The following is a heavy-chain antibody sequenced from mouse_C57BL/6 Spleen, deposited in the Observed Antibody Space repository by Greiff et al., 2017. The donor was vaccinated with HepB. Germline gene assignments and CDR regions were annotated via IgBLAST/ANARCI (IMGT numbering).Heavy chain of an antibody. CDR2: ISSGSSTI. CDR1: GFTFSDYG. CDR3: AIPLRDYAMDY. Sequence: DVKLQESGGGLVKPGGSLKLSCAASGFTFSDYGMHWVRQAPEKGLEWVAYISSGSSTIYYADTVKGRFTISRDNAKNTLFLQMTSLRSEDTAMYYCAIPLRDYAMDYWGQGTSVTVSS. J-gene: IGHJ4*01. V-gene: IGHV5-17*01. D-gene: IGHD6-1*01.